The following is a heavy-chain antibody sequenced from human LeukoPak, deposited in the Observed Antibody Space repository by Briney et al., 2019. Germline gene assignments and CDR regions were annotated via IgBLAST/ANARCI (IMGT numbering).Heavy chain of an antibody. CDR1: GFTFRAYS. V-gene: IGHV3-48*04. CDR3: ARDYGGYCSGGSCYSGWFDP. Sequence: GGPLRSSVPPPGFTFRAYSRNGFGQPPGKGRKGVYYFRRSSDTIYYADSVKGRFTISRDNAKSSLYLQMNSLRAEDTAVYYCARDYGGYCSGGSCYSGWFDPWGQGTLVTVSS. D-gene: IGHD2-15*01. CDR2: FRRSSDTI. J-gene: IGHJ5*02.